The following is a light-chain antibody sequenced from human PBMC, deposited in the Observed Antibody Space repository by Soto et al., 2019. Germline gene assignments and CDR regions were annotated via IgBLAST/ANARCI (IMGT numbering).Light chain of an antibody. Sequence: QSALTQPPSASGSPGQSVTISCTGTRSDVGAYNYVSWYQQYPGKAPKLMIYEVSKGPSGVPDRFSGSKSGKTASLTVSGLQPEDEADYYCTSYAGSNIWVFGGGTKLTVL. CDR2: EVS. CDR1: RSDVGAYNY. J-gene: IGLJ3*02. CDR3: TSYAGSNIWV. V-gene: IGLV2-8*01.